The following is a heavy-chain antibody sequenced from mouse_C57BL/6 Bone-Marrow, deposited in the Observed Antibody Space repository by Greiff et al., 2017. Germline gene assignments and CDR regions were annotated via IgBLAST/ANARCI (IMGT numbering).Heavy chain of an antibody. CDR3: AREDYYGSSYHWYFDV. CDR2: INPNNGGT. CDR1: GYTFTDYY. V-gene: IGHV1-26*01. Sequence: EVQLQQSGPELVKPGASVKISCKASGYTFTDYYMNWVKQSHGKSLEWIGDINPNNGGTSYNQKFKGKATLTVDKSSSTAYMELRSLTSEDSAVYYCAREDYYGSSYHWYFDVWGTGTTATVSS. D-gene: IGHD1-1*01. J-gene: IGHJ1*03.